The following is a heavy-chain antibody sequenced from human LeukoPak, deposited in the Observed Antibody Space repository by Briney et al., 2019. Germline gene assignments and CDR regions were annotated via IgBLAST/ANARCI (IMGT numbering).Heavy chain of an antibody. CDR1: GGSISSGGYY. CDR2: IYYSGST. CDR3: ARAGDPRYCSSTSCYSSVTNLYYYYMDV. J-gene: IGHJ6*03. D-gene: IGHD2-2*02. Sequence: SQTLSLTCTVSGGSISSGGYYWSWIRQHPGKGLEWIGYIYYSGSTYNNPSLKSRVTISVDTSKNQFSLKLSSVTAADTAVYYCARAGDPRYCSSTSCYSSVTNLYYYYMDVWGKGTTVTVSS. V-gene: IGHV4-31*03.